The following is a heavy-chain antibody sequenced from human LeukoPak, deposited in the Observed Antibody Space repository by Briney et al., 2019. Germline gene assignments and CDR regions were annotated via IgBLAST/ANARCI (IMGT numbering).Heavy chain of an antibody. J-gene: IGHJ3*02. D-gene: IGHD5-24*01. CDR2: INHNGST. Sequence: SETLSLTCAVYGGSFSGYYWSWIRQPPGKGLEWIGEINHNGSTNSNPPLKSRVTISVDTSKNQFSLKLSSVTAADTAVYYCARRLARDGYNYRLGAFDIWGQGTMVTVSS. CDR3: ARRLARDGYNYRLGAFDI. CDR1: GGSFSGYY. V-gene: IGHV4-34*01.